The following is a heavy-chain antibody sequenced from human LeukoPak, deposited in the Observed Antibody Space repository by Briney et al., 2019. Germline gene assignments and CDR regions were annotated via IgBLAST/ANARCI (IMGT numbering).Heavy chain of an antibody. Sequence: ASVKVSCKASGYTFTGYYMHWVRQAPGQGLEWMGWINPNSGGTNYAQKFQGWVTMTRDTSISTAYMELSRLRSDDTAVYYCARGVPPLYYDSSGYYSYYYYYGMDVWGQGTTVTVSS. J-gene: IGHJ6*02. D-gene: IGHD3-22*01. CDR3: ARGVPPLYYDSSGYYSYYYYYGMDV. V-gene: IGHV1-2*04. CDR2: INPNSGGT. CDR1: GYTFTGYY.